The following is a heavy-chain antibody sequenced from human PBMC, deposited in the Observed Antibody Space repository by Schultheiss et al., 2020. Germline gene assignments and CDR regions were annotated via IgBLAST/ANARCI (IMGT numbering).Heavy chain of an antibody. CDR1: GGTFSNYV. J-gene: IGHJ3*02. CDR3: AKHNSGWRYDAFDI. D-gene: IGHD6-19*01. CDR2: IIPIFGTA. Sequence: KISCKASGGTFSNYVISWVRQAPGQGLEWMGGIIPIFGTANYAQKFQGRVTITADKSTSTAYMELSSLRSEDTAVYYCAKHNSGWRYDAFDIWGQGTMVTVSS. V-gene: IGHV1-69*06.